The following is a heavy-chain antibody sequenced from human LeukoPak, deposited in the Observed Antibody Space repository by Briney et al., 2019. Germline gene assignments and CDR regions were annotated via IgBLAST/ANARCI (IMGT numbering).Heavy chain of an antibody. V-gene: IGHV3-9*01. CDR3: AKDMTAAAGSIDY. J-gene: IGHJ4*02. Sequence: GGSLRLSCAASGFTFDDYAMHWVRQAPGKGLEWVSGISWNSGSIGYADSVKGRFTISRDNAKNSLYLQMNSLRAGDTALYYCAKDMTAAAGSIDYWGQGTLVTVSS. D-gene: IGHD6-13*01. CDR1: GFTFDDYA. CDR2: ISWNSGSI.